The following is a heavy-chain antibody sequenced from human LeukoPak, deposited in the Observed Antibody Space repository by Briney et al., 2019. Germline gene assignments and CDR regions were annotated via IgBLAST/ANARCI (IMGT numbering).Heavy chain of an antibody. CDR1: GYTFTSYY. V-gene: IGHV1-46*01. CDR2: INPSGGST. J-gene: IGHJ4*02. CDR3: ARDQILGIAAAGEVAPFDDY. Sequence: ASVKVSCKASGYTFTSYYMHWVRQAPGQGLEWMGIINPSGGSTSYAQKFQGRVTMTRDMSTSTVYMELSSLRSEDTAVYYCARDQILGIAAAGEVAPFDDYWGQGTLVTVSS. D-gene: IGHD6-13*01.